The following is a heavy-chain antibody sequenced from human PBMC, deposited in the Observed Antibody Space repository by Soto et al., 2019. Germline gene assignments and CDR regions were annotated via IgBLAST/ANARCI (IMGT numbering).Heavy chain of an antibody. D-gene: IGHD3-10*01. Sequence: QVQLQESGPGLVKPSETLSLTCTVSGGSISSYYWSWIRQPPGKGLEWIGYIYYSGSTNYNPSLKSRVTISVDTSKNQFSLKLSSVTAADTAVYYCARVLLWFGELPYYMDVWDKGTTVTVSS. J-gene: IGHJ6*03. CDR2: IYYSGST. CDR1: GGSISSYY. V-gene: IGHV4-59*01. CDR3: ARVLLWFGELPYYMDV.